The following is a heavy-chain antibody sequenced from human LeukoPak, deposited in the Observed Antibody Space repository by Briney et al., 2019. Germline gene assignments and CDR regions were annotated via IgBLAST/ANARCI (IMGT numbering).Heavy chain of an antibody. J-gene: IGHJ4*02. D-gene: IGHD5-24*01. CDR3: ARDPGGDGYNSHFDY. Sequence: GGSLRLSCAASGFTFSSYAMSWVRQAPGKGLEWVSVIYSGGSTYYADSVKGRFTISRDNSKNTLYLQMNSLRAEDTAVYYCARDPGGDGYNSHFDYWGQGTLVTVSS. V-gene: IGHV3-53*01. CDR2: IYSGGST. CDR1: GFTFSSYA.